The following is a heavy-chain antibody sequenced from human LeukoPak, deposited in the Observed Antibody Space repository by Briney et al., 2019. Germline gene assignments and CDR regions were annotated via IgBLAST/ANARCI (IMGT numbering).Heavy chain of an antibody. Sequence: ASVKVSCKASGYTFTGYYMHWVRQAPGQGLEWMGWINPNGGGTNYAQKFQGRVTMTRDTSISTAYMELSRLRSDDTAVYYCARDRRGDLYYYYYMDVWGKGTTVTVSS. CDR2: INPNGGGT. CDR3: ARDRRGDLYYYYYMDV. D-gene: IGHD4-17*01. CDR1: GYTFTGYY. J-gene: IGHJ6*03. V-gene: IGHV1-2*02.